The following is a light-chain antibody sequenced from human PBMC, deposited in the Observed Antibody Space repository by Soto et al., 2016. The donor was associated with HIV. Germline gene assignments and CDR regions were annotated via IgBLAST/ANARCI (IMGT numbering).Light chain of an antibody. CDR2: DAS. CDR3: QQANNFPWT. CDR1: QGIGRF. Sequence: DIQMTQSPSSLSASVGDRVTITCRASQGIGRFLNWYQQIAGKAPNLLIYDASTLQSGVPSRFSGSGSGTDFTLIISSLQPEDFATYYCQQANNFPWTFGQGTKVEIK. V-gene: IGKV1-39*01. J-gene: IGKJ1*01.